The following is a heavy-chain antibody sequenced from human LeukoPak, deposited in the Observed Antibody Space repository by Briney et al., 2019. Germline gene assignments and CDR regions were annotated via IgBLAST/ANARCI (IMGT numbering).Heavy chain of an antibody. CDR2: IYYSGST. V-gene: IGHV4-31*03. CDR3: ARGLAVAGTPYYFDY. Sequence: SETLSLTCTVSGGSISSGGYYWSWIRQHPGKGLEWIGYIYYSGSTNYNPSLKSRVTISVDKSKNQFSLKLSSVTAADTAVYYCARGLAVAGTPYYFDYWGQGTLVTVSS. CDR1: GGSISSGGYY. D-gene: IGHD6-19*01. J-gene: IGHJ4*02.